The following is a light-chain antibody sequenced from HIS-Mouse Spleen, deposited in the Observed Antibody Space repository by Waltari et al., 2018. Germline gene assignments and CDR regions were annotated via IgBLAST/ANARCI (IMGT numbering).Light chain of an antibody. CDR3: MIWHSSAWV. CDR1: SGINVGTYR. Sequence: QAVLTQPSSLSASPGASASLTCTLRSGINVGTYRIYWYQQKPGSPPQYLRRYKSDSDKQQGCGCPSRFSGCKDASANAGILLISGLQSEDEADYYCMIWHSSAWVFGGGTKLTVL. J-gene: IGLJ3*02. CDR2: YKSDSDK. V-gene: IGLV5-45*02.